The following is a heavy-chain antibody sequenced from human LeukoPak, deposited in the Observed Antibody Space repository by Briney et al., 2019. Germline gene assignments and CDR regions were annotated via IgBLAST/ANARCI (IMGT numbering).Heavy chain of an antibody. CDR3: ARALYDFWSGSYAFYFDY. CDR1: GGSISSYY. Sequence: SETLSLTCTVSGGSISSYYWSWIRQPPGKGLEWIGYIYYSGSTNYNPSLKSRVTISVDTSKNQFSLKLSSVTAADTAVYYCARALYDFWSGSYAFYFDYWGQGTLVTVSS. D-gene: IGHD3-3*01. V-gene: IGHV4-59*01. J-gene: IGHJ4*02. CDR2: IYYSGST.